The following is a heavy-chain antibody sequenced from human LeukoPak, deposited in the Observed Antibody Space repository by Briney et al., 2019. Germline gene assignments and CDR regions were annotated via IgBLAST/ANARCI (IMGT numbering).Heavy chain of an antibody. V-gene: IGHV3-48*03. CDR2: ISSSGSTI. J-gene: IGHJ4*02. CDR3: ARQYSSGWYGVDY. D-gene: IGHD6-19*01. Sequence: GGSLRLSCAASGFTFSSYEVNWVRQAPGKGLEWVSYISSSGSTIYYADSVKGRFTISRDNAKNSLYLQMNSLRAEDTAVYYCARQYSSGWYGVDYWGQGTLVTVSS. CDR1: GFTFSSYE.